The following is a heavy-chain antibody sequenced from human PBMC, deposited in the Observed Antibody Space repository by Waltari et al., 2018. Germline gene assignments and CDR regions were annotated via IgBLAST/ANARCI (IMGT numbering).Heavy chain of an antibody. D-gene: IGHD5-18*01. J-gene: IGHJ4*02. V-gene: IGHV3-74*01. CDR3: ARKGGRGYTYGPFYFDS. Sequence: EVQLLEAGGDLVQPGGYLRLSCAASGFTFSAYWMPWARQDPGKGLVWVARINGDGYGITYSDSVQGRFTISRDNTKNTVYLQLNSLRADDTAVYYCARKGGRGYTYGPFYFDSWGRGTLVTVSS. CDR1: GFTFSAYW. CDR2: INGDGYGI.